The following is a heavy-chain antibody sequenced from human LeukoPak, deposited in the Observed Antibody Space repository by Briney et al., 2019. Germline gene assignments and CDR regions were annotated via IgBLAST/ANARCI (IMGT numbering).Heavy chain of an antibody. V-gene: IGHV4-34*01. J-gene: IGHJ6*02. CDR1: GGSFSDYY. Sequence: SETLSLTRAVYGGSFSDYYWTWIRQSPGKGLEWIGEINHSGSTNYNPSLKSRVAISADTSKSQFSLNVTSVTAADTAVYYCARDKIVMVAGGVWEYYYGLDVWGQGTTVTVSS. CDR3: ARDKIVMVAGGVWEYYYGLDV. CDR2: INHSGST. D-gene: IGHD2-15*01.